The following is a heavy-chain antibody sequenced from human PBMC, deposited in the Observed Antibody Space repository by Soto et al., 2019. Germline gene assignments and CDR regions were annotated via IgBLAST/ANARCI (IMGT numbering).Heavy chain of an antibody. V-gene: IGHV1-3*01. D-gene: IGHD6-19*01. CDR3: ARGGTSGWPFDY. Sequence: QVQLVQSGAEVKKPGASVKVSCKASGYTFTTYAMHWVRRAPGQRLEWMGWINAGNGNTKYSQKFQGRVTITRDTSASTAYMELSSLRSEDTAVYFCARGGTSGWPFDYWGQGTLVTVSS. CDR2: INAGNGNT. J-gene: IGHJ4*02. CDR1: GYTFTTYA.